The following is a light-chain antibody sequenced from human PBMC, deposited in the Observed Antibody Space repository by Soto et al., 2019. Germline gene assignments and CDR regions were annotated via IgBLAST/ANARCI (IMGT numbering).Light chain of an antibody. CDR1: QSVSTSK. Sequence: IVLTQSPGTLSLSPGVRATLSCRTSQSVSTSKLAWYQQRPGQAPRLLMYDASRRATGIPDRFSGSGSGTDFTLTISRLEPEDVAVYYCQQYVNFVWTFGQGTKVDSK. CDR3: QQYVNFVWT. J-gene: IGKJ1*01. V-gene: IGKV3-20*01. CDR2: DAS.